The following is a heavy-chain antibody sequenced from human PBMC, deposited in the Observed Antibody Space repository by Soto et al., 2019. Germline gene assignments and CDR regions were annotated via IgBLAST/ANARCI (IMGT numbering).Heavy chain of an antibody. CDR3: ARDPSPYCGGDCNPFDP. V-gene: IGHV1-46*01. J-gene: IGHJ5*02. D-gene: IGHD2-21*02. CDR2: INPSGGST. CDR1: GYTFTSYY. Sequence: ASVKVSCKASGYTFTSYYMHWVRQAPGQGLEGMGIINPSGGSTSYAQKFQGRVTMTRDTSTSTVYMELSSLRSEDTAVYSCARDPSPYCGGDCNPFDPWGQGTLVTVSS.